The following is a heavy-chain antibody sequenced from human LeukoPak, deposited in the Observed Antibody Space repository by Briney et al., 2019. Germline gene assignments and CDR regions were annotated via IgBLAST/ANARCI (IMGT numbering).Heavy chain of an antibody. V-gene: IGHV3-7*04. J-gene: IGHJ6*02. CDR2: IKEDGSET. CDR3: ARAPRVQLWFRGMDV. CDR1: GFTFSSSW. Sequence: GGPLRLSCEASGFTFSSSWMSWVRQAPGKGLERVANIKEDGSETYYVDSVKGRITISRYNAKKSVYLLMNSLTAEDTAVYYCARAPRVQLWFRGMDVWGQGTTVTVSS. D-gene: IGHD5-18*01.